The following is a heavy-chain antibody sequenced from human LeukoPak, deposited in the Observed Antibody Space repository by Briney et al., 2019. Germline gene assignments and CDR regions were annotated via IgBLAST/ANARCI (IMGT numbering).Heavy chain of an antibody. Sequence: SQTLSLTCTVSGGSISSGGYYWSWIRQPPGKGLEWIGYIYHSGSTYYNPSLKSRATISVDRSKNQFSLKLSSVTAADTAVYYCASRRYCSSTSCSAFDYWGQGTLVTVSS. D-gene: IGHD2-2*01. CDR3: ASRRYCSSTSCSAFDY. CDR2: IYHSGST. V-gene: IGHV4-30-2*01. J-gene: IGHJ4*02. CDR1: GGSISSGGYY.